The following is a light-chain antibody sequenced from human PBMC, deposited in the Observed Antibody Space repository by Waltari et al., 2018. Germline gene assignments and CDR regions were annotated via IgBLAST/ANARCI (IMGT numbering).Light chain of an antibody. J-gene: IGLJ2*01. CDR2: DVS. CDR3: SSYTSSSTLVV. Sequence: QSALTQPASVSGSPGQSITISCTRTSRDVGGYNYVSWYQQHPGKAPKLMIYDVSNRPSGVSNRFSGSKSGNTASLTISGLQAEDEADYYCSSYTSSSTLVVFGGGTKLTVL. V-gene: IGLV2-14*03. CDR1: SRDVGGYNY.